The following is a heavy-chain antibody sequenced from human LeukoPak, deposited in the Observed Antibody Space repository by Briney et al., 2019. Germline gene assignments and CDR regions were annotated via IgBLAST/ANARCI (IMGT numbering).Heavy chain of an antibody. Sequence: SQTLSLTCTVSGGSISSGDYYWSWIRQPPGKGLEWIGYIYYSGSTYYNPSLKSRVTISVDTSKNQFSLKLNSVTAADTAAYYCAREMYYYGSGSYPNNYDGFDIWGQGTMVTVSS. V-gene: IGHV4-30-4*08. CDR3: AREMYYYGSGSYPNNYDGFDI. CDR1: GGSISSGDYY. CDR2: IYYSGST. D-gene: IGHD3-10*01. J-gene: IGHJ3*02.